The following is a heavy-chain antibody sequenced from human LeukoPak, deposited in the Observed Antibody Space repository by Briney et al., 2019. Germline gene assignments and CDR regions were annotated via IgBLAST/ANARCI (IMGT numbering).Heavy chain of an antibody. J-gene: IGHJ4*02. Sequence: ASVKVSCKASGYTFTSYGISWVRQAPGQVLVWMGWISAYNGNTNYAQKLQGRVTMTTDTSTSTAYMELRSLRSDDTAVYYCARETDSYDFWSGYYSEGYVDYWGQGTLVTVSS. V-gene: IGHV1-18*01. CDR1: GYTFTSYG. CDR3: ARETDSYDFWSGYYSEGYVDY. CDR2: ISAYNGNT. D-gene: IGHD3-3*01.